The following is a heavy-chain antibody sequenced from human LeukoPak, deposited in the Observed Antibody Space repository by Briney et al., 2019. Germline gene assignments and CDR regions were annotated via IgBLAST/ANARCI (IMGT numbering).Heavy chain of an antibody. CDR3: ARWSYSSDWYFGTFDI. V-gene: IGHV1-18*01. CDR1: GYTFNTYG. D-gene: IGHD6-19*01. CDR2: ISTYDGNT. Sequence: GASVKVSCKASGYTFNTYGIRWVRQAPGQGLEWMGWISTYDGNTNYAQNLQGRVTMTTDTSTRTAYMELKSLRSGDTAVYYCARWSYSSDWYFGTFDIWGQGTTVTISS. J-gene: IGHJ3*02.